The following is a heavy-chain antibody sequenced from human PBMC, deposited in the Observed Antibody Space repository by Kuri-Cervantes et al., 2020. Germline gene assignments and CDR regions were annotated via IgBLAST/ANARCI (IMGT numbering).Heavy chain of an antibody. CDR3: ARGLLVRRRQGMNAFDI. V-gene: IGHV4-34*01. CDR2: INHSGST. D-gene: IGHD3-10*01. J-gene: IGHJ3*02. Sequence: GSLRLSCAVYGGSFSGYYWSWIRQPPGEGLEWIGEINHSGSTNYNPSLKSRVTISVDTSKNQFSLKLSSVTAADTAVYYCARGLLVRRRQGMNAFDIWGQGTMVTVSS. CDR1: GGSFSGYY.